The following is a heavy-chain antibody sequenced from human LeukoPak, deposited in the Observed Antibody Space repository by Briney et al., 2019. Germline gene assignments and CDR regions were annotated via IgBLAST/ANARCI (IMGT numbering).Heavy chain of an antibody. CDR1: GGSISSGSYY. J-gene: IGHJ5*02. CDR3: ARSNLWLSGFDP. Sequence: SETLSLTCTVSGGSISSGSYYWSWIRQPAGKGLEWIGRIYTSGSTNYNPSLKSRVTISVDTSKNQFSLKLSSVTAADTAVYYCARSNLWLSGFDPWGQGTLVTVSS. D-gene: IGHD3-10*01. V-gene: IGHV4-61*02. CDR2: IYTSGST.